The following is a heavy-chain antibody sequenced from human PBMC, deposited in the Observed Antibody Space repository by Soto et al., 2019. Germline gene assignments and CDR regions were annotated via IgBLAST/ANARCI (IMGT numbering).Heavy chain of an antibody. V-gene: IGHV3-53*01. CDR3: ARGKMRAGLDY. CDR2: IYSGGST. CDR1: GFAVSSNY. J-gene: IGHJ4*02. Sequence: GGSLRLSCAASGFAVSSNYMSWVRQAPGKGLEWVSVIYSGGSTYYADSVKGRFTISRDNSKNTLYLQMNSLSAEDTAVYYCARGKMRAGLDYWGQGTLVTVSS.